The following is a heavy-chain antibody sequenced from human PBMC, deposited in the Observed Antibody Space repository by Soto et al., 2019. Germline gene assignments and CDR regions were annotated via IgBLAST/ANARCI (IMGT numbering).Heavy chain of an antibody. CDR1: GGSISSYY. V-gene: IGHV4-59*01. D-gene: IGHD2-2*01. CDR3: VRDVGYCSSTSCYAGSYFQH. Sequence: PSETLSLTCTVSGGSISSYYWSWIRQPPGKGLEWIGYIYYSGSTNYNPSLKSRVTISVDTSKNQFSLKLSSVTAADTAVYYCVRDVGYCSSTSCYAGSYFQHWGQGTLVTVSS. J-gene: IGHJ1*01. CDR2: IYYSGST.